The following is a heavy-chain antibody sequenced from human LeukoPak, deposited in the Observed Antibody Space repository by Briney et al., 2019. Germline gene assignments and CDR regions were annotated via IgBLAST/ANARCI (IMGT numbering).Heavy chain of an antibody. CDR2: ISDDGITT. Sequence: GGSLRLSCAASGFTFSTYAIHWVRQAPGKGLEYISAISDDGITTYYADSVKGRFTISRDNAKNSLYLQMNSLRAEDTAVYYCARGPPLRGDPFYYYYGMDVWGQGTTVTVSS. V-gene: IGHV3-64*04. D-gene: IGHD3-10*01. CDR3: ARGPPLRGDPFYYYYGMDV. CDR1: GFTFSTYA. J-gene: IGHJ6*02.